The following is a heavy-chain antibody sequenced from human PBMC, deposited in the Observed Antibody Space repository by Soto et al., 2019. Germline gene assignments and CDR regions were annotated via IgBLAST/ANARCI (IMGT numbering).Heavy chain of an antibody. CDR3: GRDGALGDTAVVDS. V-gene: IGHV3-33*01. CDR1: GFTFSTYG. D-gene: IGHD5-18*01. Sequence: QVQLVESGGGVVQPGKSLRLSCAASGFTFSTYGMHWVRQAPGKGLEGVAVIWDDGSNKYHGDSLKGRFTISRDNSKNTLYLQINNLRAEDTAVYYCGRDGALGDTAVVDSWGQGTLVTVSS. CDR2: IWDDGSNK. J-gene: IGHJ4*02.